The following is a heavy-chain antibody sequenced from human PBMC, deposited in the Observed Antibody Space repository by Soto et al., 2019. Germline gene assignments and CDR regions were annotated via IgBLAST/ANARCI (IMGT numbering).Heavy chain of an antibody. V-gene: IGHV4-31*03. D-gene: IGHD4-17*01. CDR3: ARGDAPADYGDYGYFDY. CDR2: IYYSGST. J-gene: IGHJ4*02. Sequence: SETLSLTCTVSGGSISSGGYYWSWIRQHPGKGLEWIGYIYYSGSTYYNPSLKSRVTISVDTSKNQFSLKLSSVTAADTAVYYCARGDAPADYGDYGYFDYWGQGTLVTVSS. CDR1: GGSISSGGYY.